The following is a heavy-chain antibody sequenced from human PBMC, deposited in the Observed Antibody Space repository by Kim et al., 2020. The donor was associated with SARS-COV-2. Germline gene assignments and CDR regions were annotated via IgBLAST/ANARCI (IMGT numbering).Heavy chain of an antibody. CDR3: ARETYYYASSAYYSGY. J-gene: IGHJ4*02. Sequence: SVKGRFTISRDNAKNSLYLQMNSLRAEDTAVYYCARETYYYASSAYYSGYWGQGTLVIVSS. D-gene: IGHD3-22*01. V-gene: IGHV3-11*06.